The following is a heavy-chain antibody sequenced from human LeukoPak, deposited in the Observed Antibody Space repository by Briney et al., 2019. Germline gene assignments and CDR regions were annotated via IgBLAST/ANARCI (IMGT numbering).Heavy chain of an antibody. J-gene: IGHJ5*02. Sequence: GGSLRLSCAASGFTFSSYAMSWVRQAPGKGLEWVSAISGSGGSTYYADSVKGRFTISRDNSKNTLYLQMNSLRAEDRAVYYCAKDPRGRITIFGVVPNWFDPWGQGTLVTVSS. V-gene: IGHV3-23*01. CDR1: GFTFSSYA. D-gene: IGHD3-3*01. CDR3: AKDPRGRITIFGVVPNWFDP. CDR2: ISGSGGST.